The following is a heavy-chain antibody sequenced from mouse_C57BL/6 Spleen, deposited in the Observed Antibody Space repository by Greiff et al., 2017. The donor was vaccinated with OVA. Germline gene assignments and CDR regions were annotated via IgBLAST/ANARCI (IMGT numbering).Heavy chain of an antibody. Sequence: EVMLVESGGDLVKPGGSLKLSCAASGFTFSSYGMSWVRQTPDKRLEWVATISSGGSYTYYPDSVKGRYTITRDNAKTTLYMHMSTLKSEDTAMYYCARVFSTVLATDDFDFWGTGTTVTVSS. CDR2: ISSGGSYT. CDR3: ARVFSTVLATDDFDF. CDR1: GFTFSSYG. D-gene: IGHD1-1*01. V-gene: IGHV5-6*01. J-gene: IGHJ1*03.